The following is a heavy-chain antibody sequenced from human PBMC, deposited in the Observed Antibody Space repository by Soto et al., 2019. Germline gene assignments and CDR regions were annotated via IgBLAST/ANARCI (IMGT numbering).Heavy chain of an antibody. CDR3: ARGGGGLELLSAFDY. J-gene: IGHJ4*02. CDR1: GFTFSSYG. CDR2: IWYDGSNK. Sequence: GGSLRLSCAASGFTFSSYGMHWVRQAPGKGLEWVAVIWYDGSNKYYADSVKGRFTISRDNSKNTLYLQMNSLRAEDTAVYYCARGGGGLELLSAFDYWGQGTLVTVSS. V-gene: IGHV3-33*01. D-gene: IGHD1-7*01.